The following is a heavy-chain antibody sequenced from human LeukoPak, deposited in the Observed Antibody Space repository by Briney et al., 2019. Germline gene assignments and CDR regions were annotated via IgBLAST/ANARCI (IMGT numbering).Heavy chain of an antibody. CDR1: GYTFTGYY. D-gene: IGHD6-19*01. CDR3: GRDRAVAGTAIDAFDI. J-gene: IGHJ3*02. Sequence: ASVTVSCKASGYTFTGYYIHWVRQAPGQGLEWMGWINPNSGGIKYAQKFQGRVTMTRDTSISTAYMELSRLRSDDTAVYYCGRDRAVAGTAIDAFDIWGQGTMVTVSS. V-gene: IGHV1-2*02. CDR2: INPNSGGI.